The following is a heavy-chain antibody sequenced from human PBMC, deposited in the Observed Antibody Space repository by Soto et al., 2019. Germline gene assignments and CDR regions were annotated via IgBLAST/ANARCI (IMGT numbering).Heavy chain of an antibody. V-gene: IGHV3-13*01. CDR3: ARELHGGSYGMDV. CDR2: ITTAGDT. J-gene: IGHJ6*04. CDR1: GFTFSNYD. Sequence: EVQLVESGGGLVQPGGSLRLSCAASGFTFSNYDMHWVRQVTGKGLEWVSGITTAGDTYYPGSVKGRFTISREKAKNSLYLLMNILSSGDTAVYYCARELHGGSYGMDVWGKGTTVTVSS.